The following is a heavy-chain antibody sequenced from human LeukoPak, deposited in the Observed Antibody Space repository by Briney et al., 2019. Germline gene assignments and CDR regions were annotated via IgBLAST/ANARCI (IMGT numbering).Heavy chain of an antibody. Sequence: GGSLRLSCAASGFTFSSYGMHWVRQAPGKGLEWVAVISYDGSNKYYADSVKGRFTISRDNSKNTLYLQMNSLRAEDTAVYYCARDLWVATIKSGPAFFFDYWGQGTLVTVSS. V-gene: IGHV3-30*03. CDR2: ISYDGSNK. D-gene: IGHD5-12*01. CDR1: GFTFSSYG. J-gene: IGHJ4*02. CDR3: ARDLWVATIKSGPAFFFDY.